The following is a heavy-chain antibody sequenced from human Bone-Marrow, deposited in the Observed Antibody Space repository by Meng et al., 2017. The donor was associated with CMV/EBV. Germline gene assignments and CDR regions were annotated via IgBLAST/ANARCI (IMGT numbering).Heavy chain of an antibody. CDR1: GYTFTGYY. V-gene: IGHV1-69*05. D-gene: IGHD7-27*01. J-gene: IGHJ4*02. CDR2: IIPIFGTA. CDR3: ARGKLGHFDY. Sequence: SVKVSCKASGYTFTGYYMHWVRQAPGQGLEWMGGIIPIFGTANYAQKFQGRVTITTDESTSTAYMELSSLRSEDTAVYYCARGKLGHFDYWGQGTLVTVSS.